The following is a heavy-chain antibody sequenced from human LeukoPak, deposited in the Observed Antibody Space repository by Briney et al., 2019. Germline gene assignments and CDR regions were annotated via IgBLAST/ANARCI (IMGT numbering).Heavy chain of an antibody. Sequence: GGSLRLSCAASGFTFSSYAMSWVRQAPGKGLEWVANIKQDGSEKYYVDSVKGRFTISRDNAKNSLYLQMNSLRAEDTAVYYCARGLDTAMVTWYYYYYMDVWGKGTTVTVSS. CDR3: ARGLDTAMVTWYYYYYMDV. CDR1: GFTFSSYA. V-gene: IGHV3-7*04. J-gene: IGHJ6*03. D-gene: IGHD5-18*01. CDR2: IKQDGSEK.